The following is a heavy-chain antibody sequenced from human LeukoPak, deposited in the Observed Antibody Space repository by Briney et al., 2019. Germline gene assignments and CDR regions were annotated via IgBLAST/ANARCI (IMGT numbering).Heavy chain of an antibody. CDR1: GFTFSSYS. CDR3: ARERSPNFDWRNYYYMDV. CDR2: ISSSSSYI. D-gene: IGHD3-9*01. V-gene: IGHV3-21*01. J-gene: IGHJ6*03. Sequence: VGSLRLSCAASGFTFSSYSMNWVRQAPGKGLEWVSSISSSSSYIYYADSVKGRFTISRDNAKNSLYLQMNSLRAEDTAVYYCARERSPNFDWRNYYYMDVWGKGTTVTVSS.